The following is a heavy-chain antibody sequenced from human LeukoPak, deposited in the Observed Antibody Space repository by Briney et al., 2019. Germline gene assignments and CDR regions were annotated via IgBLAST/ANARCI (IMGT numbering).Heavy chain of an antibody. J-gene: IGHJ6*03. V-gene: IGHV4-61*02. D-gene: IGHD3-9*01. Sequence: SETLSLTCSVSGDSISSGSYYWSWIRQPAGKGLEWIGRIYTSGSTNYIPSLKSRLTISVDTSRNQFSLKLSSVTAADTAVYYCARGGPYDILTGYPIYYYYYMDVWGKGTTVTVSS. CDR3: ARGGPYDILTGYPIYYYYYMDV. CDR1: GDSISSGSYY. CDR2: IYTSGST.